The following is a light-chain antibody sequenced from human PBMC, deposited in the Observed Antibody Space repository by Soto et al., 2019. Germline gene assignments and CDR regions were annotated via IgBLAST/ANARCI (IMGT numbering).Light chain of an antibody. CDR1: QSVLHTSDNRNY. V-gene: IGKV4-1*01. J-gene: IGKJ3*01. Sequence: DIVMTQSPDYLAVSLGERATINCKSSQSVLHTSDNRNYLAWYQQEPGQPPKLLIYWASTREFGVPDRFSGGGSGTDFTLTISTLQAEDVAVYYCQQYYTTPLTFGPGTKVDIK. CDR2: WAS. CDR3: QQYYTTPLT.